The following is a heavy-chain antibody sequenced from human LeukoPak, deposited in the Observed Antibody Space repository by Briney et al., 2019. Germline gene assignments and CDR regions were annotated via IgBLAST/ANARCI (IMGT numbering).Heavy chain of an antibody. CDR3: ARDRALTRYSSSWYGAELDY. CDR1: GGSISSYY. V-gene: IGHV4-59*01. J-gene: IGHJ4*02. Sequence: SETLSLTCTVSGGSISSYYWSWIRQPPGKGLEWIGYIYYSGSTNYNPSLKSRVTISVDTSKNQFSLKLSSVTAADTAVYYCARDRALTRYSSSWYGAELDYWGQGTLVTVSS. D-gene: IGHD6-13*01. CDR2: IYYSGST.